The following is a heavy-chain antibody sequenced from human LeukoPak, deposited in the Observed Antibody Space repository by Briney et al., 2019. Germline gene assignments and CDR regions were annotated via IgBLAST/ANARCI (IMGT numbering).Heavy chain of an antibody. Sequence: SETLSLTCTVSGGSISSYYWSWIRQPAGKGLEWIGRIYTSGSTNYNPSLKSRVTMSVDTSKNQFSLKLSSVTAADTAVYYCARETVTDNWWNYYGMDVWGQGTTVTVSS. V-gene: IGHV4-4*07. CDR1: GGSISSYY. CDR3: ARETVTDNWWNYYGMDV. D-gene: IGHD4-17*01. J-gene: IGHJ6*02. CDR2: IYTSGST.